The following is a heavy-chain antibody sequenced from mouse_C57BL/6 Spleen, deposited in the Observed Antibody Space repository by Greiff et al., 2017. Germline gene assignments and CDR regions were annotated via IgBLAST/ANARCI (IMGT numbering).Heavy chain of an antibody. J-gene: IGHJ4*01. V-gene: IGHV1-22*01. CDR3: ARGYNNYGYAMDY. CDR2: INPNNGGT. CDR1: GYTFTDYN. Sequence: VQLQQSGPELVKPGASVKMSCKASGYTFTDYNMHWVKQSHGKSLEWIGYINPNNGGTSYNQKFKGKATLTVNKSSSTAYMQLRSLTSEDSAVYYCARGYNNYGYAMDYWGQGTSVTVSS. D-gene: IGHD2-5*01.